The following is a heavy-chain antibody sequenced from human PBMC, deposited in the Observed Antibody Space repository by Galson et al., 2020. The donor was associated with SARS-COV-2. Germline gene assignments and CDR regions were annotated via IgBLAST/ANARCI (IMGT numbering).Heavy chain of an antibody. CDR2: FDPEAGET. V-gene: IGHV1-24*01. Sequence: ASVKVSCKVSGYTLTELSMHWVLQAPGHGLEWRGGFDPEAGETIHAQTFQGRVTMTEDTSTDTAYMELSSLRSEDTAVYYCATGTPVGATGWFDHWGQGTLVTVSS. CDR3: ATGTPVGATGWFDH. CDR1: GYTLTELS. J-gene: IGHJ5*02. D-gene: IGHD1-26*01.